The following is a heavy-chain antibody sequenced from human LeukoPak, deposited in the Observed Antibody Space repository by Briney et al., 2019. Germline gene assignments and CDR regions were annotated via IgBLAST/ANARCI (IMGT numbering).Heavy chain of an antibody. CDR3: VRESVRDYYFDH. V-gene: IGHV3-49*04. D-gene: IGHD3-10*02. CDR1: GFRFGGYA. CDR2: IRSKALYGTS. J-gene: IGHJ4*02. Sequence: GGSLRLSCTGSGFRFGGYALSWVRQAPGKGLEWVGFIRSKALYGTSEYAASVEGRFSTLRDDPNNIAYLQMNSLKTEDTAVYFCVRESVRDYYFDHWGQGTVVTVSS.